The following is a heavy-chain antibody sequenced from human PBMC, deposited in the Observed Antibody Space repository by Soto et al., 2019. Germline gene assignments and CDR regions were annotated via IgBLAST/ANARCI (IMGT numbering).Heavy chain of an antibody. CDR3: ARQDTTDAFDI. CDR1: GFTFSSYA. J-gene: IGHJ3*02. CDR2: ISYDGSNK. D-gene: IGHD1-26*01. Sequence: LRLSCAASGFTFSSYAMHWVRQAPGKGLEWVAVISYDGSNKYYADSVKGRFTISRDNSKNTLYLQMNSLRAEDTAVYYCARQDTTDAFDIWGQGTMVTVS. V-gene: IGHV3-30-3*01.